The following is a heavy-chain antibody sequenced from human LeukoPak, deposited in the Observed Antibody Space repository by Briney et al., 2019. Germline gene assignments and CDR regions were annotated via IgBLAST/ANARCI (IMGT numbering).Heavy chain of an antibody. V-gene: IGHV3-30-3*01. Sequence: GGSLRLSCAASGFTFSSYAVHWVRQAPGKGLEWVAVISYDGSNKYYADSVKGRFTISRDNSKNTLYLQMNSLRAEDTAVYYCARHGGSSSPYYFDYWGQGTLVTVSS. CDR3: ARHGGSSSPYYFDY. D-gene: IGHD6-6*01. J-gene: IGHJ4*02. CDR2: ISYDGSNK. CDR1: GFTFSSYA.